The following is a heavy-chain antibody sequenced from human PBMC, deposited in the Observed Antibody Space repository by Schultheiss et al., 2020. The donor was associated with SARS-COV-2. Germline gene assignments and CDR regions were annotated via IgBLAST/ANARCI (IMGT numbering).Heavy chain of an antibody. J-gene: IGHJ6*02. CDR1: GFTFSSYA. CDR2: MSPSGGST. D-gene: IGHD3-3*01. Sequence: GGSLRLSCAASGFTFSSYAISWVRQAPGKGLEWVSAMSPSGGSTYYADSVKGRFTISRDNSKNTLYLQMNSLRAEDTAVYYCAKSYNDFAGYYYGMDVWGQGNTVTVSS. CDR3: AKSYNDFAGYYYGMDV. V-gene: IGHV3-23*01.